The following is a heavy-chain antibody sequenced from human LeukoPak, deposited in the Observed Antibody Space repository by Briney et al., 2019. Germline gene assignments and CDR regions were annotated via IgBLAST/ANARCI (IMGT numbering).Heavy chain of an antibody. V-gene: IGHV1-46*01. D-gene: IGHD3-10*01. CDR2: INPSGGST. Sequence: ASVKVSCKASGYTFTTYYMHWVRQAPGQGLEWMGIINPSGGSTTYAQKFQGRVTITRDTSTSTAYMEVSSLRSEDTAVYYCARDRHGSETYNYYGMDVWGQGTTVTVSS. J-gene: IGHJ6*02. CDR1: GYTFTTYY. CDR3: ARDRHGSETYNYYGMDV.